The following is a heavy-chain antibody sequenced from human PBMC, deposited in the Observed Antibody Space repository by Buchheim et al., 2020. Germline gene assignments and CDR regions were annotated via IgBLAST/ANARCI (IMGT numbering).Heavy chain of an antibody. CDR3: ARVMTGYSSSWYYFDF. Sequence: QVQLQESGPGLVRPSQPLSLTCTVSGGSIGRDNYYWSWIRLSPEKGLEWIGYIHHSGSTFYNPSLRSQATILVDTSKNQFSLKLNSVTAADTAVYYCARVMTGYSSSWYYFDFWGQRTL. CDR2: IHHSGST. D-gene: IGHD6-13*01. CDR1: GGSIGRDNYY. V-gene: IGHV4-30-4*01. J-gene: IGHJ4*02.